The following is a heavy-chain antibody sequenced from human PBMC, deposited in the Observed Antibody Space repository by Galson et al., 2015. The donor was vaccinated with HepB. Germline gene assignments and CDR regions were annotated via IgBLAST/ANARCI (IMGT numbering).Heavy chain of an antibody. Sequence: PALVKPTQTLTLTCTFSGFSLSTSGMCVSWIRQPPGKALEWLARIDWDDDKYYSTSLKTRLTISKDTSKNQVVLTMTNMDPVDTATYYCARMPSGYSSSWLFDYWGQGTLVTVSS. CDR2: IDWDDDK. J-gene: IGHJ4*02. D-gene: IGHD6-13*01. CDR3: ARMPSGYSSSWLFDY. CDR1: GFSLSTSGMC. V-gene: IGHV2-70*11.